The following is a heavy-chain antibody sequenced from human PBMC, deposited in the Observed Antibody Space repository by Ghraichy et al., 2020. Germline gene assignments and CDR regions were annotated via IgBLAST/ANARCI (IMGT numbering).Heavy chain of an antibody. J-gene: IGHJ4*01. CDR3: ARKYTGTYYSLFDF. Sequence: GGSLNISCAASGFMFRDHGMGWVRQGPGKGLEWVAGMNYNGGSTNYADSVKGRFTISRDNAKSALYLQMDSLRADDTAVYYCARKYTGTYYSLFDFWGHGTLITVSS. V-gene: IGHV3-20*04. CDR2: MNYNGGST. D-gene: IGHD1-26*01. CDR1: GFMFRDHG.